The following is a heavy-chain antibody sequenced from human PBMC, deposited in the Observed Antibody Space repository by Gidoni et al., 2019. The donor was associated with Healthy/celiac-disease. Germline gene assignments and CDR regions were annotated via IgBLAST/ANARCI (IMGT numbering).Heavy chain of an antibody. CDR3: AREPDSSGYYFPFAFVY. J-gene: IGHJ4*02. D-gene: IGHD3-22*01. Sequence: VQLVQSGAEVKKPGSSVKVSCKASGYTSTSQGISGVRQAPGQGLEWMGWISAYNGNTNYAQKLQGRVTMTTDTSTSTAYMELRSLRSDDTAVYYCAREPDSSGYYFPFAFVYWGQGTLVTVSS. CDR1: GYTSTSQG. CDR2: ISAYNGNT. V-gene: IGHV1-18*01.